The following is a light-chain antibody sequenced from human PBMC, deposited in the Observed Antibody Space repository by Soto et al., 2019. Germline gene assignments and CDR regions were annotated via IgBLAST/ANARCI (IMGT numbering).Light chain of an antibody. CDR3: DSYTSGNTYV. CDR1: SSDIDSYHR. CDR2: EVS. J-gene: IGLJ1*01. V-gene: IGLV2-18*02. Sequence: QDVLTQPPSLSGPPGQSVTISCTGTSSDIDSYHRVSWYQQPPASAPKLMIYEVSNPPSSVSDRFSGSEYGTTTPLTISGLQPEDETDYYCDSYTSGNTYVFGTGSKVTVL.